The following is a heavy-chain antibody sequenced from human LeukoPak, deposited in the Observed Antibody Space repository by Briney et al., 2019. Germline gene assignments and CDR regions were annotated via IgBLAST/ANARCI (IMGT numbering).Heavy chain of an antibody. Sequence: PGGSLRLSFAASGFTFRSFGIHWVRQAPGKGLEWVAFIRYNGNNQYYADSVKGRFTISRDNSKNTLYLQMNSLKGDDTAVYYCAKDSAFYYIDVWGKGTTVIISS. D-gene: IGHD3-10*01. CDR2: IRYNGNNQ. CDR1: GFTFRSFG. CDR3: AKDSAFYYIDV. V-gene: IGHV3-30*02. J-gene: IGHJ6*03.